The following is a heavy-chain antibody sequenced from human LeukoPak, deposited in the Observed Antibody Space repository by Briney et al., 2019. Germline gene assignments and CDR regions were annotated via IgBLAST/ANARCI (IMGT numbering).Heavy chain of an antibody. J-gene: IGHJ4*02. Sequence: PSETLSLTCAVYGGSFSGYYWSWIRQPPGKGLEGIGEINHSGSTNYNPSLKSRVTISVDTSKNQFSLKLSSVTAADTAVYYCARTCSGGSCYSGDYWGQGTLVTVSS. CDR1: GGSFSGYY. CDR2: INHSGST. D-gene: IGHD2-15*01. CDR3: ARTCSGGSCYSGDY. V-gene: IGHV4-34*01.